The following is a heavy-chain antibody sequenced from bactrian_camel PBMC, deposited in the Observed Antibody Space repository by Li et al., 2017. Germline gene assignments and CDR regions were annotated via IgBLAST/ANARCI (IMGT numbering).Heavy chain of an antibody. D-gene: IGHD4*01. CDR1: GFTFVNSP. CDR3: NASGKDLKDYGPCPFVY. Sequence: VQLVESGGGLVQPGGSLRLSCAASGFTFVNSPMSWVRLAPGKGLEWVSNLYTDGITHYADSVKGRFTISKDNAKSTLYLEMNSLKPEDTAMYYCNASGKDLKDYGPCPFVYWGQGTQVTVS. V-gene: IGHV3S10*01. J-gene: IGHJ4*01. CDR2: LYTDGIT.